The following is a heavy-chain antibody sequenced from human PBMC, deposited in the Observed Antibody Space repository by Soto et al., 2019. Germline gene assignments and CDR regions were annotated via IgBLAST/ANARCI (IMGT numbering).Heavy chain of an antibody. CDR1: GGTFSSYA. J-gene: IGHJ5*02. D-gene: IGHD6-13*01. Sequence: SVKVSCKASGGTFSSYAISWVRQAPGQGLEWMGGIIPIFGTANYAQKFQGRVTITADESTSTAYMELSRLRSEDTAVYYCARDPIIAAAGPGGWFDPWGQGTLVTVSS. CDR2: IIPIFGTA. CDR3: ARDPIIAAAGPGGWFDP. V-gene: IGHV1-69*13.